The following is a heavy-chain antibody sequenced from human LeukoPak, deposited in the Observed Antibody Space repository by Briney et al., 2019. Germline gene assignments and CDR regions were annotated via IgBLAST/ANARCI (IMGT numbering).Heavy chain of an antibody. CDR3: VKTTGVTDPFDY. D-gene: IGHD2-21*02. V-gene: IGHV4-39*01. Sequence: PSETLSLTCTVSGGSITSRTYYWGWIRQPPGKGLEWIGIIYFSVNTYYNLSLKSRVTISVDTSKNQFSLKLSPVTAADTAVYYCVKTTGVTDPFDYWGQGTLVTVSS. J-gene: IGHJ4*02. CDR2: IYFSVNT. CDR1: GGSITSRTYY.